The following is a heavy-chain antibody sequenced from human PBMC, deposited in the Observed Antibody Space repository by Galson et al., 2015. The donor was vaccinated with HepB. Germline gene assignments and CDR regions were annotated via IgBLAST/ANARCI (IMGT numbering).Heavy chain of an antibody. V-gene: IGHV1-69*13. Sequence: SVKVSCKASGGTFSSYAISWVRQAPGQGLEWMGGIIPIFGTANYAQKFQGRVTITADESTSTAYMELSSLRSEDTAVYYCARDADGCNYLGGGSFDYWGQGTLVTVSS. D-gene: IGHD5-24*01. J-gene: IGHJ4*02. CDR2: IIPIFGTA. CDR1: GGTFSSYA. CDR3: ARDADGCNYLGGGSFDY.